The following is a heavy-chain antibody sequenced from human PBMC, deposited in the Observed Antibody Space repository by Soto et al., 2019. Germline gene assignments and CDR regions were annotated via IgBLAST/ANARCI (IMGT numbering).Heavy chain of an antibody. J-gene: IGHJ6*02. CDR1: EFIVKSPY. Sequence: EVQVVETGGGLIQPGGSLRLSCAASEFIVKSPYMNWVRQPPGKGLEWVSATYTDGTTSYADSVKGRFTISRDNSKNTLYLQMDSLRAEDTAVYYCARAPGTYYYGMDVWGPGATVTVSS. V-gene: IGHV3-53*02. CDR3: ARAPGTYYYGMDV. D-gene: IGHD3-10*01. CDR2: TYTDGTT.